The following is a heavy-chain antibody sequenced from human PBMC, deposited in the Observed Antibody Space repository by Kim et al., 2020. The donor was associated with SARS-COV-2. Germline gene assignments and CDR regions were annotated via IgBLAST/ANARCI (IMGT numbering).Heavy chain of an antibody. D-gene: IGHD6-19*01. Sequence: NPSLKSRVTISVDTSKNQFSPKLTSVAAADAAVYFCARTTRYSSGYYSDYWGQGTLVTVSS. CDR3: ARTTRYSSGYYSDY. J-gene: IGHJ4*02. V-gene: IGHV4-4*09.